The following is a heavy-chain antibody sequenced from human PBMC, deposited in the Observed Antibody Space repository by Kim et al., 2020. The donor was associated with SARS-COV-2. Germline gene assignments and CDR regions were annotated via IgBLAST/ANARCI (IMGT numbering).Heavy chain of an antibody. V-gene: IGHV3-48*03. Sequence: GGSLRLSCAASGFTFSSYDMNWVRQAPGKGLECVSYIRSGGSTIYYADSVKGRFTISRDNAKNSLYLQMNSLRAEDTAVYYCARGLGFGYWGQGTLVTVS. D-gene: IGHD3-9*01. CDR3: ARGLGFGY. CDR1: GFTFSSYD. J-gene: IGHJ4*02. CDR2: IRSGGSTI.